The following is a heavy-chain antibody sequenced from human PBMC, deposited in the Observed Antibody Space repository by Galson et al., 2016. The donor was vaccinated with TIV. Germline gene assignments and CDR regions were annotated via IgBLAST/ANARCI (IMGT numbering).Heavy chain of an antibody. D-gene: IGHD6-13*01. CDR1: GFRFSTYT. CDR2: ISSSNSYI. Sequence: SLRLSCAASGFRFSTYTMNWVRQAPGKGLEWVSSISSSNSYISYADSVKGRFTISRDNAKNSLYLQMNSLRAADTAVYYCAREYETGYSSSWYRFDPWGQGTLVTVSS. J-gene: IGHJ5*02. CDR3: AREYETGYSSSWYRFDP. V-gene: IGHV3-21*01.